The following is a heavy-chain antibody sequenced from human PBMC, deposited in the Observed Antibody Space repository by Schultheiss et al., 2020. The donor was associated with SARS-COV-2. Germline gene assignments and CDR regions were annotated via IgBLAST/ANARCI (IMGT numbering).Heavy chain of an antibody. Sequence: GGSLRLSCAASGFTFNNYAMHWVRQAPGKGLEWVSYISSSGSTIYYADSVKGRFTISRDNSKNTLYLQMNSLRAEDTAVYYCARGGYSSSWYQNWGQGTLVTVSS. CDR3: ARGGYSSSWYQN. D-gene: IGHD6-13*01. J-gene: IGHJ4*02. V-gene: IGHV3-48*01. CDR1: GFTFNNYA. CDR2: ISSSGSTI.